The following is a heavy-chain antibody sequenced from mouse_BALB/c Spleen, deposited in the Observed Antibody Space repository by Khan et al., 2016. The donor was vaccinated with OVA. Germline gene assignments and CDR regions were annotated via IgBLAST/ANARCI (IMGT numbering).Heavy chain of an antibody. V-gene: IGHV5-15*02. J-gene: IGHJ3*01. CDR1: GFTFSDYG. D-gene: IGHD1-2*01. CDR3: ARGGGTAPFAY. Sequence: EVELVESGGGLVQPGGSRKLSCAASGFTFSDYGMAWVRQAPGKGPEWVAFISDLAYTFYYADTVTGRFTLSRENAKNPLYLEMGSLRSGDTAMYYCARGGGTAPFAYWGQGTLVTVSA. CDR2: ISDLAYTF.